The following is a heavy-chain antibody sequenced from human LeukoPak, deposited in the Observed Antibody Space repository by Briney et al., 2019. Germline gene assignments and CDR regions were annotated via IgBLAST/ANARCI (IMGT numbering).Heavy chain of an antibody. Sequence: GGSLRLSCAASGFTFSSYAMSWVRQAPGKGLEWVSGIVGSGGNTYYADSVKGRFTISRDNAKNSLYLQMNSLRAEDTAVYYCARDNGGIIAVAAPEYYYYGMDVWGQGTTVTVSS. CDR3: ARDNGGIIAVAAPEYYYYGMDV. D-gene: IGHD6-19*01. V-gene: IGHV3-23*01. J-gene: IGHJ6*02. CDR2: IVGSGGNT. CDR1: GFTFSSYA.